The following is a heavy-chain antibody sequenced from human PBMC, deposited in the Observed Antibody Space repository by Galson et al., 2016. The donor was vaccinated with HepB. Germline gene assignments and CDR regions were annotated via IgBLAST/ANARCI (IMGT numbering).Heavy chain of an antibody. CDR2: ISGNGGST. CDR1: GFTYSRYA. D-gene: IGHD3-10*01. CDR3: AKIIMVQGGFYFYGMNV. V-gene: IGHV3-23*01. Sequence: SLRLSCAASGFTYSRYAMSWVRQAPGKGLEWVSTISGNGGSTYYADSVKGRFTLSTDNSKNTLYLQMNGLRADDTAVYYCAKIIMVQGGFYFYGMNVWGQGTTVTVSS. J-gene: IGHJ6*02.